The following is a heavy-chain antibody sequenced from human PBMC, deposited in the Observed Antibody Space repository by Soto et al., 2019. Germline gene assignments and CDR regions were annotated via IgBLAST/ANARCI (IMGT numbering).Heavy chain of an antibody. CDR3: ARDQHYDSSGGWFDP. CDR2: INWNGGST. Sequence: EVQLVESGGGVVRPGVSMRLSWAASGFTFDDYGMSWVRQAPGKGLEWVSGINWNGGSTGYADSVKGRFTISRDNAKNSLYLQMNSLRAEDTALYYCARDQHYDSSGGWFDPWGQGTLVTVAS. CDR1: GFTFDDYG. V-gene: IGHV3-20*04. D-gene: IGHD3-22*01. J-gene: IGHJ5*02.